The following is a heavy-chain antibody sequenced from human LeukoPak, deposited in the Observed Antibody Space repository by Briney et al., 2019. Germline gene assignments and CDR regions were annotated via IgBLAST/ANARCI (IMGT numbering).Heavy chain of an antibody. CDR1: GGSITSYY. V-gene: IGHV4-59*01. CDR3: ARRDGSGYYGYYFDH. J-gene: IGHJ4*02. D-gene: IGHD3-22*01. Sequence: SETLSLTCTVSGGSITSYYWSWIRQPPGKGLEWIGHMYYTGSTNYNPSLKSRVTISEDTSKNQFSLRLSSVTAADTAVYYCARRDGSGYYGYYFDHWGQGTLVTVSS. CDR2: MYYTGST.